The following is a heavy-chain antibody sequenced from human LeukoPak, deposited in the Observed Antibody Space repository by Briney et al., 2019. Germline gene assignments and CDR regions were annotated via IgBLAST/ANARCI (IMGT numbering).Heavy chain of an antibody. CDR2: IYYSEST. V-gene: IGHV4-39*06. J-gene: IGHJ4*02. D-gene: IGHD1-1*01. CDR1: RVPISRSNYS. CDR3: VRGPFRGTTHLARFDY. Sequence: PSETLSLTCSVSRVPISRSNYSWACIRQPPGKGLEWLLRIYYSESTNYNRSLKSQVTISEDTSTNQVALKLSTGTDSDSAVDYCVRGPFRGTTHLARFDYWGQGTLVTVSS.